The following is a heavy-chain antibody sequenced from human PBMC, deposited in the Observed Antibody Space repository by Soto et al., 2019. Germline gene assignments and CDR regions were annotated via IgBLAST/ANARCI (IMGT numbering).Heavy chain of an antibody. J-gene: IGHJ4*02. Sequence: PGGSLRLSCTASGFTFVDYAMSWFRQAPGKGLEWVGFIRSKAYGGTTEYAASVKGRFTISRDDSKSIAYLQMNSLKTEDTAVYYCTRDRAVILYYFDYWGQGTLVTVSS. CDR3: TRDRAVILYYFDY. D-gene: IGHD2-21*01. CDR2: IRSKAYGGTT. CDR1: GFTFVDYA. V-gene: IGHV3-49*03.